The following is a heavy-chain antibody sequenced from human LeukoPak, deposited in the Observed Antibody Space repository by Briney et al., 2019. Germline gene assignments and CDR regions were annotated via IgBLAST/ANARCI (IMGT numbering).Heavy chain of an antibody. D-gene: IGHD1-14*01. CDR1: GFTVITND. J-gene: IGHJ4*02. CDR3: ARGVEPLAANTLAY. V-gene: IGHV3-53*01. Sequence: GRSLRLSCAASGFTVITNDMTWVRQAQGKGLEWVSVLYSDGNTKYADSVQGRFTISRDNSKNTLYLEMNSLSPDDTAVYYCARGVEPLAANTLAYWGQGTLVTVSS. CDR2: LYSDGNT.